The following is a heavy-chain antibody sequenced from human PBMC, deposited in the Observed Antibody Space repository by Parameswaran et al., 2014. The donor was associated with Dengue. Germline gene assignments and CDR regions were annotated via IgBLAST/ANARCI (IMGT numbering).Heavy chain of an antibody. Sequence: VRQMPGKGLEWMGRIDPSDSYTNYSPSFQGHVTISADKSISTAYLQWSSLKASDTAMYYCARLRSSSSSTYGMDVWGQGTTVTVS. CDR2: IDPSDSYT. D-gene: IGHD6-6*01. V-gene: IGHV5-10-1*01. CDR3: ARLRSSSSSTYGMDV. J-gene: IGHJ6*02.